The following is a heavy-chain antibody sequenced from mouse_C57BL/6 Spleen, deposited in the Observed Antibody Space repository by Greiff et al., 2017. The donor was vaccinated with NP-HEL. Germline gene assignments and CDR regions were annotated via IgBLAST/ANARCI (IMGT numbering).Heavy chain of an antibody. CDR2: IWSGGST. CDR3: ASSYYDYPYYYAMDY. D-gene: IGHD2-4*01. Sequence: VQLVESGPGLVQPSQSLSITCTVSGFSLTSYGVHWVRQSPGKGLEWLGVIWSGGSTDYNAAFISRLSISKDNSKSQVFFKMNSLQADDTAIYYCASSYYDYPYYYAMDYWGQGTSVTVSS. J-gene: IGHJ4*01. V-gene: IGHV2-2*01. CDR1: GFSLTSYG.